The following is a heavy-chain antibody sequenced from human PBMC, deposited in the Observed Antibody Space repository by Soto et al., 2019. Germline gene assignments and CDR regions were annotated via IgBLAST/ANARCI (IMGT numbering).Heavy chain of an antibody. V-gene: IGHV1-18*01. Sequence: QVQLVQSGAEVKKPGASVKVSCKASGYTFTSYGITWVRQAPGQGLEWMGWINAYNGKTQYAQKLQGRVTMTTDTTTNTAYMELTSLRTHDAVMDEWARVMAVAGGKYYCVYWGQGTMVTGSS. CDR1: GYTFTSYG. D-gene: IGHD2-15*01. J-gene: IGHJ4*02. CDR3: ARVMAVAGGKYYCVY. CDR2: INAYNGKT.